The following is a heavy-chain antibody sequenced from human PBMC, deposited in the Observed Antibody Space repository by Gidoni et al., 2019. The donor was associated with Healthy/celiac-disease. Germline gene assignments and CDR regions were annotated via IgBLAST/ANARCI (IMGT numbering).Heavy chain of an antibody. J-gene: IGHJ6*02. Sequence: EVQLVESGGGLVQPGRSLRLSCTASGFPFGDYAMSWFRQAPGKGLEWVGFIRSKAYGGTTEYAASVKGRFTISRDDSKSIAYLQMNSLKTEDTAVYYCTSGGSYDSSGYYYYYGMDVWGQGTTVTVSS. V-gene: IGHV3-49*03. D-gene: IGHD3-22*01. CDR3: TSGGSYDSSGYYYYYGMDV. CDR1: GFPFGDYA. CDR2: IRSKAYGGTT.